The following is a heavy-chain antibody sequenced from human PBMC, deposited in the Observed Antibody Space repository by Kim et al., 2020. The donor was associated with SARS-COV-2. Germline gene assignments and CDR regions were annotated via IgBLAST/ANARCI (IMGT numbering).Heavy chain of an antibody. J-gene: IGHJ6*01. V-gene: IGHV5-51*01. CDR2: IYPGDSDT. D-gene: IGHD6-19*01. CDR1: GYSFTSYW. CDR3: ARREPTHTNYNSGWVSFFYYGMDV. Sequence: GESLKISCKGSGYSFTSYWIGWVRQMPGKGLEWMGIIYPGDSDTRYSPSFQGHVTISADKSISTAYLQWSSLKASDTAMYYCARREPTHTNYNSGWVSFFYYGMDVWGQGTTVTVSS.